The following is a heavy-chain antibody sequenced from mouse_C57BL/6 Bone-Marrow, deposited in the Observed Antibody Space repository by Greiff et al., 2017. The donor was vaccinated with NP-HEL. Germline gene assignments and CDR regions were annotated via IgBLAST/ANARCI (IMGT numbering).Heavy chain of an antibody. CDR1: GYTFTEYT. CDR3: ARHEEGGFGSKGYYYAMDY. D-gene: IGHD1-2*01. CDR2: FYPGSGSI. J-gene: IGHJ4*01. Sequence: QVQLQQSGAELVKPGASVKLSCKASGYTFTEYTIHWVKQRSGQGLEWIGWFYPGSGSIKYNEKFKDKATLTADKSSSTVYMEVSRLTSEDSAVYFCARHEEGGFGSKGYYYAMDYWGQGTSVTVAS. V-gene: IGHV1-62-2*01.